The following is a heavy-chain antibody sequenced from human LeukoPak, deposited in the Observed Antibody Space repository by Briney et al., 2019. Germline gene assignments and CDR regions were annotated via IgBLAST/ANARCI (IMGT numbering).Heavy chain of an antibody. CDR3: ARYPRWDTVVVAAGDPPAYY. D-gene: IGHD2-2*01. Sequence: GGSLRLSWAASGFTVNTKYINWVRQAPGKGLEWVSCISSSSSYIYYADSVKGRFTISRDNAKNSLNLEMNSLRVEDTAVYYCARYPRWDTVVVAAGDPPAYYWGQGTLVTVSS. J-gene: IGHJ4*02. V-gene: IGHV3-21*01. CDR1: GFTVNTKY. CDR2: ISSSSSYI.